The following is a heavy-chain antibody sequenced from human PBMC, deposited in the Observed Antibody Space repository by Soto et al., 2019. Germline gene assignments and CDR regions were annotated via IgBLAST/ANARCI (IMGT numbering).Heavy chain of an antibody. J-gene: IGHJ2*01. Sequence: QVQLVESGGGVAQPGRSLRLSCTASGFSFSQTAIHWVRQTPDKGLEWVAIIWYDGREQYYADSVKGRFTISRDNSKNTVYLQMNSPRVDATSVYYCAKDWGTTGDGLLKGFLDVWGRGTQVTVSS. CDR2: IWYDGREQ. V-gene: IGHV3-33*06. CDR3: AKDWGTTGDGLLKGFLDV. CDR1: GFSFSQTA. D-gene: IGHD7-27*01.